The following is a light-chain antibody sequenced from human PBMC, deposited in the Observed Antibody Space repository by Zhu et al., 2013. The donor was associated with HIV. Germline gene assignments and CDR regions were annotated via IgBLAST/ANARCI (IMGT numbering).Light chain of an antibody. CDR2: ATS. CDR1: QGIGNY. J-gene: IGKJ1*01. V-gene: IGKV1-27*01. Sequence: DIQMTQSPSSLSASIGDRVTITCRASQGIGNYLAWYQQRPGKPPKLLISATSTLQSGVPSRFSGSGSGTGFTLTISSLQAEDVATYYCQHYNTYSRTFGPGTKVEVK. CDR3: QHYNTYSRT.